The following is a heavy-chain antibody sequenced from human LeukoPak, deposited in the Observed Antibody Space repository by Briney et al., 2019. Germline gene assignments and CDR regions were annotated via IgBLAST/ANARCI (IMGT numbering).Heavy chain of an antibody. J-gene: IGHJ4*02. V-gene: IGHV4-4*07. CDR2: IYTSGST. Sequence: PSETLSLTCTVSGGSISSYYWSWIRQPAGKGREWIGRIYTSGSTNYNPSLKRRVTISVDPSNNQFSLKLSSVTAADTAVYYCARDRPSTSLDYWGQGTLVTVSS. CDR1: GGSISSYY. D-gene: IGHD1-1*01. CDR3: ARDRPSTSLDY.